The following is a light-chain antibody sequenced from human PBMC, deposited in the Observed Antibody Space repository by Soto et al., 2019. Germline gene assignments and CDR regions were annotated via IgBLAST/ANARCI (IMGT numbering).Light chain of an antibody. J-gene: IGKJ1*01. CDR1: QSVSIND. CDR2: GAS. CDR3: QQYGRSSWT. Sequence: EIVLTQSPGTLSLSPGERATLPCRASQSVSINDLAWYQQKPGQAPRLLIYGASIRATGIPDRFSGSGSGTDFTLTITRLEPEDFAVYYCQQYGRSSWTFGQGTKVEVQ. V-gene: IGKV3-20*01.